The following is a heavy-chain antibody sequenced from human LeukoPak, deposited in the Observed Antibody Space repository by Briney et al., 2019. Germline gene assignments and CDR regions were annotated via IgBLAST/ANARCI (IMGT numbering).Heavy chain of an antibody. V-gene: IGHV3-23*01. D-gene: IGHD4-17*01. CDR1: GFTFSNYA. J-gene: IGHJ4*02. CDR2: ISGSGERT. CDR3: AKVRYVDY. Sequence: GGSLRLSCAASGFTFSNYAMSWVRQAPGKGLEWVSGISGSGERTYYADSVKGRSTISRDNSKNTLYLQMNSLRAEDTAVYYCAKVRYVDYWGQGALVTVSS.